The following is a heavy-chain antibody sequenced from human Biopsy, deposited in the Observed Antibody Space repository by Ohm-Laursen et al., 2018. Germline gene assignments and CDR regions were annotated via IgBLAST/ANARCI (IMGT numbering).Heavy chain of an antibody. D-gene: IGHD3-22*01. V-gene: IGHV1-18*01. CDR1: GFTFPSYG. CDR2: ISAYNGNR. Sequence: SVNVSCKASGFTFPSYGISCVRQAPGQGLEWMGGISAYNGNRNYAQKFQGRVTMTTDTSTSTAYMELRSLRSDDTAVYFCAREEDNSGYDYYGMDVWGQGTTVTVSS. J-gene: IGHJ6*02. CDR3: AREEDNSGYDYYGMDV.